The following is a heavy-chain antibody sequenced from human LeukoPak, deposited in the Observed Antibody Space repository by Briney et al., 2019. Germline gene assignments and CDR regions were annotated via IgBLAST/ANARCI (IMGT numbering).Heavy chain of an antibody. CDR3: AKVRYGYLIDY. CDR1: GFTFSSYG. Sequence: GGSLRLSCAASGFTFSSYGMHWVRQAPGKGLEWVAVISYDGSNKCYADSVKGRFTISRDNSKNTLYLQMNSLRAEDTAVYYCAKVRYGYLIDYWGQGTLVTVSS. CDR2: ISYDGSNK. D-gene: IGHD5-18*01. J-gene: IGHJ4*02. V-gene: IGHV3-30*18.